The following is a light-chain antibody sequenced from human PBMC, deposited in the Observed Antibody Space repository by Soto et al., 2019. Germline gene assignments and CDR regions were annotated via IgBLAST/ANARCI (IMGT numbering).Light chain of an antibody. CDR3: ATWDDRLTAWV. J-gene: IGLJ3*02. CDR2: YND. CDR1: NSNIGSNA. Sequence: QSVLTRSPSVSGAPRQSVNISCSGNNSNIGSNAVHWYQQLTGKAPKLLMYYNDMLPSGVSDRFSGSKSGTSASLAISGLQSEDEGDYYCATWDDRLTAWVFGGGTKLTVL. V-gene: IGLV1-36*01.